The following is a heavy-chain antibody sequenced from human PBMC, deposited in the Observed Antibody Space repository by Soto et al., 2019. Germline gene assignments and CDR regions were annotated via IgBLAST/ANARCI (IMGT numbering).Heavy chain of an antibody. CDR2: ISSSSSVI. V-gene: IGHV3-48*01. CDR3: GRDQSGVSNGYSKRDV. J-gene: IGHJ6*03. D-gene: IGHD1-26*01. CDR1: GFILSDCA. Sequence: PGGSLRLSCATSGFILSDCAMNWVRQAPGKGLEWVSYISSSSSVIDYADSVKGRFTVSRDNARNSLYLQMNSLRAEDTAVYYWGRDQSGVSNGYSKRDVGGKGTRVTAS.